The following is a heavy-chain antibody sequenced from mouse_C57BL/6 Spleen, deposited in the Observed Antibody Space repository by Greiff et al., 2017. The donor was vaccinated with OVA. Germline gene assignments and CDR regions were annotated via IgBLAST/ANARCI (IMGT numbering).Heavy chain of an antibody. CDR1: GYTFTSYW. D-gene: IGHD1-1*01. CDR3: ARALYGWYYAMDY. V-gene: IGHV1-69*01. CDR2: IAPSDSYT. Sequence: VQLQQPGAELVMPGASVKLSCKASGYTFTSYWMHWVKQRPGQGLEWIGEIAPSDSYTNYNQKFKGKSTLTVDKSSSTAYMQLSSLTSEDSAVYYCARALYGWYYAMDYWGQGTSVTVSS. J-gene: IGHJ4*01.